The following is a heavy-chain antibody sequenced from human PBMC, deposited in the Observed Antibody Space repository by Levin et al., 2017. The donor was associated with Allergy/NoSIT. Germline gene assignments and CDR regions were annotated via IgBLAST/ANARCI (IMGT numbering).Heavy chain of an antibody. V-gene: IGHV3-23*01. CDR2: ISGSGGST. CDR3: AKDYDILTGPFDY. CDR1: GFTFSSYA. Sequence: GESLKISCAASGFTFSSYAMSWVRQAPGKGLEWVSAISGSGGSTYYADSVKGRFTISRDNSKNTLYLQMNSLRAEDTAVYYCAKDYDILTGPFDYWGQGTLVTVSS. J-gene: IGHJ4*02. D-gene: IGHD3-9*01.